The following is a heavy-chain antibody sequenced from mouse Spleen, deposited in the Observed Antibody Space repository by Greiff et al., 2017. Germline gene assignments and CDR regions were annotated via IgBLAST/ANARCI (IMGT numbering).Heavy chain of an antibody. CDR3: AREGGYDYYAMDY. CDR1: GYAFTNYL. CDR2: INPGSGGT. V-gene: IGHV1-54*01. Sequence: VKLQESGAELVRPGTSVKVSCKASGYAFTNYLIEWVKQRPGQGLEWIGVINPGSGGTNYNEKFKGKATLTADKSSSTAYMQLSSLTSEDSAVYFCAREGGYDYYAMDYWGQGTSVTVSS. J-gene: IGHJ4*01.